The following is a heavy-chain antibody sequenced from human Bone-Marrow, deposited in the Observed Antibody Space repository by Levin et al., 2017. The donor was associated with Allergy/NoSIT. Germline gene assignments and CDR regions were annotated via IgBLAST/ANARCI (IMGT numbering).Heavy chain of an antibody. J-gene: IGHJ4*02. D-gene: IGHD3-10*01. V-gene: IGHV3-15*01. CDR2: IKSKTDGGTT. Sequence: PGGSLRLSCAASGFTFSNAWMSWVRQAPGKGLEWVGRIKSKTDGGTTDYAAPVKGRFTISRDDSKNTLYLQMNSLKTEDTAVYYCTTCRLFTMVRGVMDYWGQGTLVTVSS. CDR1: GFTFSNAW. CDR3: TTCRLFTMVRGVMDY.